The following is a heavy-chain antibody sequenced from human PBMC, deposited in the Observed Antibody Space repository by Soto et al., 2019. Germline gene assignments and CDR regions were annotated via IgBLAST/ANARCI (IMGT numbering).Heavy chain of an antibody. Sequence: SVKVSCKASGGTFTSYTISWVRQAPGQGLEWMGRIIPILGIANYAQKFQGRVTITADKSTSTAYMELSSLRSEDTAVYYCARVGTPRDYYYLDVWGKGTSVTVSS. V-gene: IGHV1-69*02. D-gene: IGHD1-1*01. CDR2: IIPILGIA. CDR3: ARVGTPRDYYYLDV. CDR1: GGTFTSYT. J-gene: IGHJ6*03.